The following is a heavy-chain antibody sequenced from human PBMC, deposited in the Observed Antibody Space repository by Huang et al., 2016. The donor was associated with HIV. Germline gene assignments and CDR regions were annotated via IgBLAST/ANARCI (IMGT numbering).Heavy chain of an antibody. CDR3: AKESRWYSDLDN. J-gene: IGHJ4*02. D-gene: IGHD2-15*01. CDR2: ISYDGSSG. CDR1: GLTFNNFG. V-gene: IGHV3-30*18. Sequence: QVQLVESGGGVVQPGRSLRLFFVASGLTFNNFGMHWVRQAPGKGLVLVAVISYDGSSGRYSESVKGRFTISRDNPMDTLYLQMNSLRPDDTAVYYCAKESRWYSDLDNWGQGTLVTVSS.